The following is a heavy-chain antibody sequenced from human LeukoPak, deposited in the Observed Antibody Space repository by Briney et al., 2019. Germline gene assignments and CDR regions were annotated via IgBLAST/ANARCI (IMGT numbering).Heavy chain of an antibody. D-gene: IGHD3-22*01. V-gene: IGHV1-69*06. J-gene: IGHJ4*02. CDR2: IIPIFGTA. Sequence: ASVTVSCKASGGTFSSYAISWVRQAPGQGVEWMGRIIPIFGTANYAQKFQGRVTITADKSTSTAYMELSSLRSEDTAVYYCARDGYYYDSSGTPPDYWGQGTLVTVSS. CDR1: GGTFSSYA. CDR3: ARDGYYYDSSGTPPDY.